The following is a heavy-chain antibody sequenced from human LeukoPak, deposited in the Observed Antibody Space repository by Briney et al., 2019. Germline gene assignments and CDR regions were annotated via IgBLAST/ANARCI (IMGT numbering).Heavy chain of an antibody. J-gene: IGHJ4*02. D-gene: IGHD3-22*01. CDR3: AKDYYDSSGYYLDY. CDR1: GFSFGDYS. CDR2: ISGSGGST. Sequence: GGTLRLSCAASGFSFGDYSMNWVRQAPGKGLEWVSAISGSGGSTYYADSVKGRFTISRDNSKNTLYLQMNSLRAEDTAVYYCAKDYYDSSGYYLDYWGQGTLVTVSS. V-gene: IGHV3-23*01.